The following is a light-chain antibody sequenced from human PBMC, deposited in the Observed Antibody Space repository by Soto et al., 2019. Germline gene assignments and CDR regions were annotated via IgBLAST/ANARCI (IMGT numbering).Light chain of an antibody. CDR2: EGS. Sequence: QSALTQPASVSGSPGQSITISCTGTSSDVGLYNLVSWYQHHPGKAPKLIIYEGSKRPSGVSNRFSGSKSGSTASLTISGLQSEDEADYYCCSFAGGNTFVFGGGTKLTVL. CDR3: CSFAGGNTFV. CDR1: SSDVGLYNL. V-gene: IGLV2-23*01. J-gene: IGLJ3*02.